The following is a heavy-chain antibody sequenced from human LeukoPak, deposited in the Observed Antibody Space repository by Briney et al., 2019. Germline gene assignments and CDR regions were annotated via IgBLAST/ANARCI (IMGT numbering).Heavy chain of an antibody. CDR2: IWYDGSIK. J-gene: IGHJ4*02. D-gene: IGHD2-15*01. CDR1: GFTFSTYG. CDR3: ARAVGPFDY. V-gene: IGHV3-33*01. Sequence: PGRSLRLSCAASGFTFSTYGMHWVRQAPGKGPGWVAVIWYDGSIKYYADSVKGRFTISRDNSKNTLYLQMNSLRAEDTAVYYCARAVGPFDYWGQETLVTVS.